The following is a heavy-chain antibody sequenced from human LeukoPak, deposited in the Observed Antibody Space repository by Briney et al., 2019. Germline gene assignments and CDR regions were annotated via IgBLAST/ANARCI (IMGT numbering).Heavy chain of an antibody. CDR3: ARDYCSSTSCYTASDAFDI. V-gene: IGHV1-46*01. CDR1: GYTFTSYY. D-gene: IGHD2-2*02. Sequence: ASVKVSCKASGYTFTSYYMQWVRQAPGEGLEGRGVINPSSGSTSYAQKFQGRVTMTRDTSTSTVYMQLSSLRSQDTAVYYCARDYCSSTSCYTASDAFDIWGQGTMVTVSS. CDR2: INPSSGST. J-gene: IGHJ3*02.